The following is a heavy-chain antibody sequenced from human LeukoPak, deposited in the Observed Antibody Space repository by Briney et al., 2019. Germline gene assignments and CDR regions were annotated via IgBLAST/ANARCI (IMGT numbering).Heavy chain of an antibody. D-gene: IGHD2-15*01. J-gene: IGHJ4*02. Sequence: GGSLRLSCAASGFPFSSYAMHWVRQAPGKGLDWVAFIRHDGSNKYHRDSVKGRFTISRDNSKNTLYLQMNSLRAEDTAVYYCAHRGFHDYWGQGTLVTVSS. V-gene: IGHV3-30*02. CDR3: AHRGFHDY. CDR2: IRHDGSNK. CDR1: GFPFSSYA.